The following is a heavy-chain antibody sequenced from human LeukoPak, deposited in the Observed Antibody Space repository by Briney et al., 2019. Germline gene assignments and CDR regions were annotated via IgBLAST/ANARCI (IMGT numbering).Heavy chain of an antibody. J-gene: IGHJ4*02. CDR1: GVSISRFY. Sequence: SETLSLTCTTSGVSISRFYWSWVRQHPGKGLEWIGNIYSGVPTYFNPSLKSRVIISVDTSKNQFSLNLTSVTAADTAMYYCVQTTGWPGFDYWGQGILVTVSS. CDR3: VQTTGWPGFDY. CDR2: IYSGVPT. V-gene: IGHV4-4*09. D-gene: IGHD1-1*01.